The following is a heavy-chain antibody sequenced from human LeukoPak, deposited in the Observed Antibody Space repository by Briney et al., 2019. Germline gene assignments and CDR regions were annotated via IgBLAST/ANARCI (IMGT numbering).Heavy chain of an antibody. CDR1: GGSISSYY. Sequence: LSLTCTVSGGSISSYYWSWIRQPPGKGLEWVSYISSSGSTIYYAASVKGRFTISRDNAKNSLYLQMNSLRDEDTAMYYCARDHSSDWYSLVVTSEYFQHWGQGTLVTVSS. D-gene: IGHD6-19*01. CDR2: ISSSGSTI. CDR3: ARDHSSDWYSLVVTSEYFQH. J-gene: IGHJ1*01. V-gene: IGHV3-11*04.